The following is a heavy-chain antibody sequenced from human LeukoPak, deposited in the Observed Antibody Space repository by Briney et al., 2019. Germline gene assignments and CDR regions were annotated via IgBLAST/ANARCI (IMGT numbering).Heavy chain of an antibody. CDR2: ITPSGST. Sequence: SETLSLTCVVYGXSFSGYFWSWIRQPPGKGLEWIGEITPSGSTNYNPSLKSRVSISIDTSKKKLSLRLTSVTAADSAVYYCASSFYYDSRDYWGQGTLVTVSS. D-gene: IGHD3-22*01. V-gene: IGHV4-34*01. CDR1: GXSFSGYF. CDR3: ASSFYYDSRDY. J-gene: IGHJ4*02.